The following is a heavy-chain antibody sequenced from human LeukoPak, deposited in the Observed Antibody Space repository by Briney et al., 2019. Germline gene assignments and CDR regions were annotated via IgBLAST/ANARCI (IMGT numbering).Heavy chain of an antibody. J-gene: IGHJ4*02. CDR1: GFTFGDYG. CDR2: IRSKAYAGTT. CDR3: TRVLSSWSYFDY. V-gene: IGHV3-49*04. D-gene: IGHD6-13*01. Sequence: SGGSLRLSCTASGFTFGDYGMSWVRQAPGKGLEWVGFIRSKAYAGTTEYAASVKGRFTISRDDSNSIAYLQMNSLKTEDTAVYYCTRVLSSWSYFDYWGQGTLVTVSS.